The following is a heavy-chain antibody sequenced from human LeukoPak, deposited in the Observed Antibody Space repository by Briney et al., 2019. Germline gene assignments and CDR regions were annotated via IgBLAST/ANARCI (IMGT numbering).Heavy chain of an antibody. CDR3: AKGTLYCSSTSCYSYFDY. D-gene: IGHD2-2*01. CDR1: GFTFSSYG. CDR2: ISYDGSNK. V-gene: IGHV3-30*18. J-gene: IGHJ4*02. Sequence: GRSLRLSCAASGFTFSSYGMHWVRQAPGKGLEWVAVISYDGSNKYYADSVKGRFTISRDNSKNTLYLQMNSLRAEDTAVYYCAKGTLYCSSTSCYSYFDYWGQGTLVTVSS.